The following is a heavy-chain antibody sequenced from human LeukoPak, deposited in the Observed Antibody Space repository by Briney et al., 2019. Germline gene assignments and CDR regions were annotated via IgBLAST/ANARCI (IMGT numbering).Heavy chain of an antibody. J-gene: IGHJ4*02. V-gene: IGHV5-51*01. Sequence: GESLKISCKGSGYSFTNYWIGWLRQMPGKGLEWMGTIYPADSDTRYSPSFQGQVTISADKSISTAYLQWSSLKASDTAMYFCARLYGSGTHVDYWGQGTLVTVSS. CDR3: ARLYGSGTHVDY. CDR2: IYPADSDT. CDR1: GYSFTNYW. D-gene: IGHD3-10*01.